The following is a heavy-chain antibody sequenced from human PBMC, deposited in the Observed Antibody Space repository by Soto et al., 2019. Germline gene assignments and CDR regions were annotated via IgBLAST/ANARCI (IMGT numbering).Heavy chain of an antibody. J-gene: IGHJ4*02. Sequence: GGSLRLSCAASGFTFSSYAMSWVRQAPGKGLEWVSAISGSGGSTYYADSVKGRFTISRDNSKNTLYLQMNSLRAEDTAVYYCAKDQGKTYYYDSSGARPYFDYGGQGTLVTVSS. D-gene: IGHD3-22*01. CDR2: ISGSGGST. V-gene: IGHV3-23*01. CDR1: GFTFSSYA. CDR3: AKDQGKTYYYDSSGARPYFDY.